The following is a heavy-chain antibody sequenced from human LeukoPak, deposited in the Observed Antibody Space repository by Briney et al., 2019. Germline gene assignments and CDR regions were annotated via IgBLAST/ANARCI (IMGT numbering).Heavy chain of an antibody. CDR1: GYAFTSYD. J-gene: IGHJ4*02. CDR2: MNPNSGNG. Sequence: ASVKVSCKASGYAFTSYDINWVRQATGQGLEWMGYMNPNSGNGGYAQKFQGRVTITTDTSISTAYMELSGLTSEDTAVYYCARELRRDDIWGQGTLVTVSS. CDR3: ARELRRDDI. D-gene: IGHD6-25*01. V-gene: IGHV1-8*03.